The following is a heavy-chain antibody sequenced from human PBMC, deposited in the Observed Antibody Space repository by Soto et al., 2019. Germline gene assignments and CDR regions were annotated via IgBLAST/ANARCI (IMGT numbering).Heavy chain of an antibody. V-gene: IGHV5-10-1*01. CDR3: ARQICYYGSGSYWDYNWFDP. Sequence: GESLKISCKGSGYSFTSYWISWVRQMPGEGLEWMGRIDPSDSYTNYSPSFQGHVTISADKSISTAYLQWSSLKASDTAMYYCARQICYYGSGSYWDYNWFDPWGQGTLVTVSS. CDR2: IDPSDSYT. J-gene: IGHJ5*02. CDR1: GYSFTSYW. D-gene: IGHD3-10*01.